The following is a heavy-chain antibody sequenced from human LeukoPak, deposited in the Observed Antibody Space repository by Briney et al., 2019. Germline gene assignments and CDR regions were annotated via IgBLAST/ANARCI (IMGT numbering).Heavy chain of an antibody. CDR3: ARDLGGGSGWYFDY. CDR2: IIPIFGTA. CDR1: GGTFSSYA. V-gene: IGHV1-69*13. Sequence: SVKVSCKASGGTFSSYAISWVRQAPGQGLEWMGGIIPIFGTANYAQKFQGRVTITADESTSTAYMELSSLRSEDTAVYYCARDLGGGSGWYFDYWGQGTLVTVSS. J-gene: IGHJ4*02. D-gene: IGHD6-19*01.